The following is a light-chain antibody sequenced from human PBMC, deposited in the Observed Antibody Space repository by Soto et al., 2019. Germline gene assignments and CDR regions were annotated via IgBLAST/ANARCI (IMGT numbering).Light chain of an antibody. CDR3: SSYAGSKNPYV. J-gene: IGLJ1*01. CDR1: SSDVGAYNY. CDR2: DVS. Sequence: QSALTQPPSASGSPGQSVTISCTGTSSDVGAYNYVSWYQQHPGKAPKLMIYDVSKRPSGVPDRFSGSKSGNTAPLTVSGLQAEDEADYYCSSYAGSKNPYVFGTGTKVTVL. V-gene: IGLV2-8*01.